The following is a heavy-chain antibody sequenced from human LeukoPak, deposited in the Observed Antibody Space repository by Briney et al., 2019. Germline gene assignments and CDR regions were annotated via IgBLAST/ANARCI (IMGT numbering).Heavy chain of an antibody. CDR3: ARDTGSSFDY. Sequence: GGSLRLSCAASGFTFSGYWMHWVRQAPGKGLVWVSRIKSDGSSTTYADSVKGRFTISRDNAKNTLYLEMNSLRAEDTAVYYCARDTGSSFDYWGQGTLVTVSS. D-gene: IGHD4-17*01. CDR1: GFTFSGYW. CDR2: IKSDGSST. V-gene: IGHV3-74*01. J-gene: IGHJ4*02.